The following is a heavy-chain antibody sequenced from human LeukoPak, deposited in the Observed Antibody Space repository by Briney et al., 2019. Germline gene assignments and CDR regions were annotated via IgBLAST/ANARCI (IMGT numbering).Heavy chain of an antibody. V-gene: IGHV3-72*01. D-gene: IGHD6-19*01. CDR3: VRVGSVAGSDYLDY. CDR2: SRNKAKSYTT. J-gene: IGHJ4*02. Sequence: RQAPGKGLEWVGRSRNKAKSYTTEYAASVEGRFTISRDDSKNSLYLQMNSLKTEDTAVYYCVRVGSVAGSDYLDYWGQGTLVTVSS.